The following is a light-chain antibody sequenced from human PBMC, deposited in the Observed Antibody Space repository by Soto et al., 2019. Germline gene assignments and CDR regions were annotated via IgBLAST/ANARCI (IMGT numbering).Light chain of an antibody. CDR3: QQYYSYPPWT. Sequence: AIRMTQSPSSFSASTGDRVTITCRASQGVYSYLAWYQQKPGRAPKLLIYVASTLQSGVPSRFSGSGSGTDFTLTVSRLQSEDFATYYCQQYYSYPPWTFGQGTKVEIK. V-gene: IGKV1-8*01. CDR1: QGVYSY. J-gene: IGKJ1*01. CDR2: VAS.